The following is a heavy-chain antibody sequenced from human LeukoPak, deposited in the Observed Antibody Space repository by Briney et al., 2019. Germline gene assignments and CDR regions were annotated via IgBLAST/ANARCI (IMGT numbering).Heavy chain of an antibody. Sequence: PSETLSLTCTVSGGAISSYYWSWIRRPPGKGLEWIGYIYYSGNTNYNPSLKSRITISLDTSKKQFSLKLTSVTAADTAVYYCARGVFATGYAHFDYWGQGTLVTVSS. CDR1: GGAISSYY. CDR2: IYYSGNT. CDR3: ARGVFATGYAHFDY. J-gene: IGHJ4*02. D-gene: IGHD3-9*01. V-gene: IGHV4-59*01.